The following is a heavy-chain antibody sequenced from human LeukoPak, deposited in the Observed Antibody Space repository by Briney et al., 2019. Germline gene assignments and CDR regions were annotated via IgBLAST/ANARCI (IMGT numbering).Heavy chain of an antibody. J-gene: IGHJ3*02. Sequence: SSVKVSCKASGGTFSSYAISWVRQAPGQGLEWMGGIIPIFGTANYAQKFQGRVTITTDESTSTAYMELSSLRSEDTAVYYCARGVVTQDAFDIWGQGTMVTVSS. V-gene: IGHV1-69*05. CDR2: IIPIFGTA. CDR3: ARGVVTQDAFDI. CDR1: GGTFSSYA. D-gene: IGHD4-23*01.